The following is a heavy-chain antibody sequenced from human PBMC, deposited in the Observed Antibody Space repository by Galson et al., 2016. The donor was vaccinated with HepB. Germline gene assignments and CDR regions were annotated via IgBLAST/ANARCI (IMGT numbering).Heavy chain of an antibody. CDR3: ARAGGLLGWLPTPYYYGVDV. D-gene: IGHD6-19*01. V-gene: IGHV3-7*03. CDR1: GFSFSSYW. J-gene: IGHJ6*02. CDR2: INQDGSET. Sequence: SLRLSCAASGFSFSSYWMSWVRQAPGKGLEWVANINQDGSETHYVDSMKGRFTISRDNAKKSLYLQMNSLRVGDTAVYSCARAGGLLGWLPTPYYYGVDVGGRGTTVTVSS.